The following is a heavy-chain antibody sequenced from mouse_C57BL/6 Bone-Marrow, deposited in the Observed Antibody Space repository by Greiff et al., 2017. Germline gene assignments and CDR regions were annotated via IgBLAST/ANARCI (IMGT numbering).Heavy chain of an antibody. Sequence: EVKLVESGAELVRPGASVKLSCTASGFTFTDDYMHWVKQRPEQGLEWIGWIDPENGDTEYASKFPGKATITADTSSNTSYLPLSSLTSEDTAVYYCTHFYGSGRGWYYDGWGTGTTVAVSS. V-gene: IGHV14-4*01. J-gene: IGHJ1*03. CDR3: THFYGSGRGWYYDG. CDR1: GFTFTDDY. CDR2: IDPENGDT. D-gene: IGHD1-1*01.